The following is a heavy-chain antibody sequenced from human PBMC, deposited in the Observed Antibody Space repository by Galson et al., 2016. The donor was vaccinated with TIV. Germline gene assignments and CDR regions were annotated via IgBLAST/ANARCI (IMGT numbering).Heavy chain of an antibody. D-gene: IGHD1-1*01. CDR3: ARGYETYAFDL. CDR1: GFTFGSYD. J-gene: IGHJ3*01. CDR2: MSYDRDTN. Sequence: LRLSCAASGFTFGSYDMHWVRQAPGKALEWVALMSYDRDTNYADSVKGRVTVSRDNSKNTLYLQMNSLRLDDTAVYYCARGYETYAFDLWGPGTMVAVSS. V-gene: IGHV3-30-3*01.